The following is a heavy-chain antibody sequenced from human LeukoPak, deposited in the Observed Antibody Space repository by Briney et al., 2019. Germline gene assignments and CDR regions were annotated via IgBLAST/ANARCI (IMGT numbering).Heavy chain of an antibody. CDR2: INPNSGGT. CDR3: ARVSWYSYGRPFDY. CDR1: GYTFTGYY. J-gene: IGHJ4*02. D-gene: IGHD5-18*01. Sequence: ASVKVSCKASGYTFTGYYMHWVRQAPGQGLEWMGRINPNSGGTNYAQKFQGRVTMTRDTSISTAYMELSRLRSDDTAVYYCARVSWYSYGRPFDYWGQGTLVTVSS. V-gene: IGHV1-2*06.